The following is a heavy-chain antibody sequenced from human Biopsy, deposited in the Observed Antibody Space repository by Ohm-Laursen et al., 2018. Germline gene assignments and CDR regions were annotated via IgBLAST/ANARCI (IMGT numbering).Heavy chain of an antibody. CDR2: IIPFSGTI. Sequence: VSSVKVSCKTSGGTLSNYAINWVRQAPGQGLEWLGGIIPFSGTINYAQAFRGRVAITADESTSTVYLDLSSLRSEDTATYYCARRRGADFDYWGQGTLVTVSS. CDR3: ARRRGADFDY. D-gene: IGHD3-16*01. V-gene: IGHV1-69*01. J-gene: IGHJ4*02. CDR1: GGTLSNYA.